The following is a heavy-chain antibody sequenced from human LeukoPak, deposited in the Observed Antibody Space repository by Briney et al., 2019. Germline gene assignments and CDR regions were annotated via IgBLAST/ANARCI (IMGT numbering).Heavy chain of an antibody. V-gene: IGHV1-2*06. D-gene: IGHD3-10*01. J-gene: IGHJ4*02. CDR3: ALITIVRGPTEIDY. CDR2: INPNSGGT. CDR1: GYTFTGYY. Sequence: ASVKVSCKASGYTFTGYYMHWVRQAPGQGLEWMGRINPNSGGTNYAQKFQGRVTMTRDTSISTAYMELSRLRSDDTAVYYCALITIVRGPTEIDYWGQGTLVTVSS.